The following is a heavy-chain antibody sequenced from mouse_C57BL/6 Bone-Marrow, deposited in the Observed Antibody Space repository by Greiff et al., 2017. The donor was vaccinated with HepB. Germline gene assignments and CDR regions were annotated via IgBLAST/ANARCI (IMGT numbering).Heavy chain of an antibody. CDR1: GFTFSSYG. CDR3: ARLGLRRGGGLYYYAMDY. D-gene: IGHD2-4*01. CDR2: ISSGGSYT. Sequence: EVQGVESGGDLVKPGGSLKLSCAASGFTFSSYGMSWVRQTPDKRLEWVATISSGGSYTYYPDSVKGRFTISRDNAKNTLYLQMSSLKSEDTAMYYGARLGLRRGGGLYYYAMDYWGQGTSVTVSS. V-gene: IGHV5-6*01. J-gene: IGHJ4*01.